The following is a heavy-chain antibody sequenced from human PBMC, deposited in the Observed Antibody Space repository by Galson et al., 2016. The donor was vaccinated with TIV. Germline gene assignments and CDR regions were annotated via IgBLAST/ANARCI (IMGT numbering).Heavy chain of an antibody. CDR2: IDWDDDK. CDR3: ARTYSGGAIDY. V-gene: IGHV2-70*11. CDR1: GFSLTTNRMC. D-gene: IGHD4-11*01. J-gene: IGHJ4*02. Sequence: PALVKPTQTLTLTCNFSGFSLTTNRMCVSWIRQPPGKALEWLGRIDWDDDKYYSTSLRTRLTISKDTSKNQVFLTLTNVDPVDTATYYFARTYSGGAIDYWGQGTLVTVSS.